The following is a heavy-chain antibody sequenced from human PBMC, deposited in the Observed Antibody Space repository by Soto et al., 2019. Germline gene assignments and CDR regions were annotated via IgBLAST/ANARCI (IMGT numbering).Heavy chain of an antibody. V-gene: IGHV1-69*01. CDR1: GGTFSSSA. D-gene: IGHD2-21*01. J-gene: IGHJ6*02. Sequence: QVQLVQSGAEVKKPGSSVKVSCKASGGTFSSSAISWVRQAPGQGLEWMGGLIPIFGTANYAQKFQGRGTITADESTSTGYVGLSSLRSEDTAVYYCASNPYWGGQCHPPQGYYDYGMYVWGQRTTVTVSS. CDR3: ASNPYWGGQCHPPQGYYDYGMYV. CDR2: LIPIFGTA.